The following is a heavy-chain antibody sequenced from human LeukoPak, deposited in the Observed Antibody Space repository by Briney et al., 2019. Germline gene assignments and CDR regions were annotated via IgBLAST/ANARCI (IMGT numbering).Heavy chain of an antibody. D-gene: IGHD5-12*01. V-gene: IGHV4-59*01. CDR2: IYYSGST. Sequence: SETLPLTCTVSGGSISSYYWSWIRQPPGKGLEWIGCIYYSGSTNYNPSLKSRVTISVDTSKNQFSLKLSSVTAADTAVYYCAREWAGYDVNAFDIWGQGTMVTVSS. CDR1: GGSISSYY. J-gene: IGHJ3*02. CDR3: AREWAGYDVNAFDI.